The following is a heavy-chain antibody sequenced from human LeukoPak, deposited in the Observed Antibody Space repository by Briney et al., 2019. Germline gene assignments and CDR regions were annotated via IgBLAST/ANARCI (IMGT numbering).Heavy chain of an antibody. Sequence: GGSLRLSCAAYGFSFTTYWMGWVRQAPGKGLEWVANINQDESSQYYVDAVKGRFTISRDNAKNSLYLQMNGLRAEDTAAYYCARGATDTTRWFDPWGQGTLVTVSS. J-gene: IGHJ5*02. V-gene: IGHV3-7*01. D-gene: IGHD1-7*01. CDR1: GFSFTTYW. CDR2: INQDESSQ. CDR3: ARGATDTTRWFDP.